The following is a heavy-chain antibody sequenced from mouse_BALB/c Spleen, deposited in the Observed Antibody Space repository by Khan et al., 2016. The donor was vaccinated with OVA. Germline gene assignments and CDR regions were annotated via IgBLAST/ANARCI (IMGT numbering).Heavy chain of an antibody. Sequence: AYLVKPGTSVKLSCKASGYSFTSYWINWVKLRPGQGLEWIGHIYPGSGSTNYNEKFKSKATLSVDTSSSTVYMQLSSLASEDSALYYCARRDYYGSSVAYWGQGTLVTVAA. J-gene: IGHJ3*01. CDR3: ARRDYYGSSVAY. D-gene: IGHD1-1*01. CDR1: GYSFTSYW. V-gene: IGHV1-55*01. CDR2: IYPGSGST.